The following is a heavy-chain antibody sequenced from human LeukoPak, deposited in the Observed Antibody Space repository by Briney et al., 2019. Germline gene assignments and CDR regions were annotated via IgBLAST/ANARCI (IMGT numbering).Heavy chain of an antibody. J-gene: IGHJ6*02. D-gene: IGHD5-18*01. Sequence: GGSLRLSCAASGFTFSSYWMSWVRQAPGKGLEWVAVISYDGSNKYYADSVKGRFTISRDNSKNTLYLQMNSLRAEDTAVYYCARMGVGWSYGQKGYYYYGMDVWGQGTTVTVSS. CDR3: ARMGVGWSYGQKGYYYYGMDV. V-gene: IGHV3-30*03. CDR1: GFTFSSYW. CDR2: ISYDGSNK.